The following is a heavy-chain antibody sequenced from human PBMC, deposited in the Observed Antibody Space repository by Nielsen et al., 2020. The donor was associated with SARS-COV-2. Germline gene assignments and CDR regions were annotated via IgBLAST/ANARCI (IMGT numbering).Heavy chain of an antibody. CDR2: ISSRSDYI. V-gene: IGHV3-21*01. J-gene: IGHJ4*02. Sequence: GESLKISCRASGLIFGTYGMHWVRQAPGKGLEWVSFISSRSDYIYYADSMKGRFTISRDNSKITLFLQMDSLTADDTAVYYCARLSNFWSGYNDYWGQGTLVIVSS. D-gene: IGHD3-3*01. CDR3: ARLSNFWSGYNDY. CDR1: GLIFGTYG.